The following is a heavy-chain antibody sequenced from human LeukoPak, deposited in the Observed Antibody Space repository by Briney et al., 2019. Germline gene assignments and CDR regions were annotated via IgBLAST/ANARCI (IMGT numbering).Heavy chain of an antibody. CDR3: ARDLRYSSSWYLSPFDY. CDR2: ISSSSSYI. D-gene: IGHD6-13*01. Sequence: GGSLRLSCAASGFTFSSYSMNWVRQAPGKGLEWVSSISSSSSYIYYADSVKGRFTISRDNAKNSLYLQMNSLRAEDAAAYYCARDLRYSSSWYLSPFDYWGQGTLVTVSS. CDR1: GFTFSSYS. J-gene: IGHJ4*02. V-gene: IGHV3-21*01.